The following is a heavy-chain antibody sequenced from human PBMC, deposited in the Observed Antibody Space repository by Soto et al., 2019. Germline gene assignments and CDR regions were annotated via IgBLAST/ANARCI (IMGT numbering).Heavy chain of an antibody. CDR1: GFIFSGSA. Sequence: EVQLVESGGGLVQPGGSLKLSCAASGFIFSGSAIHWVRQASGKVLEWVGRIRSRANNFATSSAASAKGRFTFSRDDSKNTAYLQMNTLKPEDTADYYCARGQGAAIGDYYINGMDVWGQGTTVTVSS. J-gene: IGHJ6*02. CDR2: IRSRANNFAT. V-gene: IGHV3-73*02. CDR3: ARGQGAAIGDYYINGMDV. D-gene: IGHD2-2*02.